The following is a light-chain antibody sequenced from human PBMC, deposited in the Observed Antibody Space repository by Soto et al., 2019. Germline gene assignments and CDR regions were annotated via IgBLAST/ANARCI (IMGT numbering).Light chain of an antibody. J-gene: IGLJ1*01. CDR2: DTS. CDR1: TGAVTSGHY. V-gene: IGLV7-46*01. CDR3: LLSYSGAYYV. Sequence: AVVTQEPSVTVYPAGTVTLTYRSSTGAVTSGHYPYWFQQKPGQAPRKLIYDTSNKHAWTPARFSGSLLGGKAALTLSGAQPEDKAEYYCLLSYSGAYYVFGTRTKVTVV.